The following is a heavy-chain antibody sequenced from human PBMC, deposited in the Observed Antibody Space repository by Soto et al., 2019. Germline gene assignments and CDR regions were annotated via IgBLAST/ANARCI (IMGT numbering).Heavy chain of an antibody. Sequence: EVQLLESGGGLVQPGGSLRLSCAASGFTFGSYAMSWVRQAPGKGLEWVSGIRDNGGGTYYAESVKGRFTISRENSKSTVYLQMNSLRGEDSAVYHCAKAQIFVEPVSAGGSWFDPWGQGTLVTVSS. D-gene: IGHD3-16*01. V-gene: IGHV3-23*01. CDR2: IRDNGGGT. CDR1: GFTFGSYA. J-gene: IGHJ5*02. CDR3: AKAQIFVEPVSAGGSWFDP.